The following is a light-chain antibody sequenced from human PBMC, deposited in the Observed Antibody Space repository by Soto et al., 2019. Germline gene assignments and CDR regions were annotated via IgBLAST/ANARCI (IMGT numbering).Light chain of an antibody. CDR2: GYN. J-gene: IGLJ2*01. Sequence: QSVLTQPPSVSGAPGQRVTISCTGSSSNIGAGYDLHWYQQLPGTAPKLHIYGYNNRRSGVPDRFSGSKSGTSASLAITGLQAEDEADYYCQSYDSSLSGDVIFGGGTQLTVL. V-gene: IGLV1-40*01. CDR1: SSNIGAGYD. CDR3: QSYDSSLSGDVI.